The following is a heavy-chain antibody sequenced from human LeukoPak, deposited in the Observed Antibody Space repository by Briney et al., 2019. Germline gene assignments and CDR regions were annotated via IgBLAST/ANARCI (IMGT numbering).Heavy chain of an antibody. Sequence: ASVKRSCKASGYTFTSYGISWVRQAPGQGLEWMGWISAYNGNTNYAQKLQGRVTMTTDTSTSTAYMEPRSLRSDDTAVYYCARLPDFWSGYSYYFDYWGQGTLVTVSS. CDR3: ARLPDFWSGYSYYFDY. CDR2: ISAYNGNT. D-gene: IGHD3-3*01. V-gene: IGHV1-18*01. CDR1: GYTFTSYG. J-gene: IGHJ4*02.